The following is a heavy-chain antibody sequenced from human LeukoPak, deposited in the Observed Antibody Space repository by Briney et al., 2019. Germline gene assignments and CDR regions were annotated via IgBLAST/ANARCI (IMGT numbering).Heavy chain of an antibody. CDR1: GGSISSGGYY. CDR3: ARNRGSTVITDHYYYYYMDA. V-gene: IGHV4-61*02. CDR2: IYTSGST. Sequence: SQTLSLTCTVSGGSISSGGYYWSWIRQPAGKGLEWTGRIYTSGSTNYNPSLKSRVTMSVDTSKNQFSLKLSSVTAADTAVYYCARNRGSTVITDHYYYYYMDAWGKGTTVTVSS. D-gene: IGHD4-11*01. J-gene: IGHJ6*03.